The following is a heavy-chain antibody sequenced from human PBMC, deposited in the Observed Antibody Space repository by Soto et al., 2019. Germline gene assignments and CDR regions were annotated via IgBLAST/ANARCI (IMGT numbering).Heavy chain of an antibody. CDR3: ARGPVVLVSAPHYFDY. Sequence: NPSETLSLTCSVSGGSISSGDNYWNWLRQPPGKGLEWVGRIYHSGSTYYNPSLKSRITISVDTTRNQFSLRLTSVTAADTAVYYCARGPVVLVSAPHYFDYWGQGALVTVSS. CDR2: IYHSGST. CDR1: GGSISSGDNY. J-gene: IGHJ4*02. V-gene: IGHV4-30-4*01. D-gene: IGHD2-8*02.